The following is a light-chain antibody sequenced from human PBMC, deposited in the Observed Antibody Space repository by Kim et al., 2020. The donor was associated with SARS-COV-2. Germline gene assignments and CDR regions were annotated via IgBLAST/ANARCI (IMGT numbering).Light chain of an antibody. CDR1: SLRSYY. Sequence: SSELTQDPAVSVALGQTVRITCQGDSLRSYYASWYQQKPGQAPVLVIYGKNNRPSGIPDRFSGSRSGNTASLTITGAQSEDEADYYCNSRDSSGNHVVFG. J-gene: IGLJ2*01. CDR3: NSRDSSGNHVV. V-gene: IGLV3-19*01. CDR2: GKN.